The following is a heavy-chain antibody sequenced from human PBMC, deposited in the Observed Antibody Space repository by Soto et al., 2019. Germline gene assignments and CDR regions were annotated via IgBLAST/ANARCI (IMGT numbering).Heavy chain of an antibody. D-gene: IGHD3-22*01. J-gene: IGHJ6*02. CDR1: GGSISSYY. CDR3: ARVLVDGPDSSGYYPDYGMDV. Sequence: QVQLQESGPGLVKPSETLSLTCTVSGGSISSYYWSWIRQPAGKGLEWIGRIYTSGSTNYNPSLKSRVTMSVDTSKNQFSLKLSSVTAADTAVYYCARVLVDGPDSSGYYPDYGMDVWGQGTTVTVSS. CDR2: IYTSGST. V-gene: IGHV4-4*07.